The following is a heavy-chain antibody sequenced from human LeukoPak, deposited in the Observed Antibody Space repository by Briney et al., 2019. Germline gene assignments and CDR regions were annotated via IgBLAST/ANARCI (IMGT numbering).Heavy chain of an antibody. D-gene: IGHD3-3*01. CDR2: IYSGGST. CDR1: GFTFSSYS. CDR3: ARVLHYDFWSGYYFDY. V-gene: IGHV3-53*01. Sequence: GGSLRLSCAASGFTFSSYSMNWVRQAPGKGLEWVSVIYSGGSTYYADSVKGRFTISRDNSKNTLYLQMNSLRAEDTAVYYCARVLHYDFWSGYYFDYWGQGTLVTVSS. J-gene: IGHJ4*02.